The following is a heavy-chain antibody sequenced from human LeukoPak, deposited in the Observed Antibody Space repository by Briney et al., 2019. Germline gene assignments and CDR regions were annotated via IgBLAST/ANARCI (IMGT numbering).Heavy chain of an antibody. Sequence: GASVKVSCKVSGYTLTELSMHWVRQAPGKGLEWMGGFDPEDGETIYAQKFQGRVTMTEDTSTDTAYMELSSLRSEDTAVYYCARLEAARPRLDYYYYYMDVWGKGTTVTVSS. CDR2: FDPEDGET. CDR1: GYTLTELS. V-gene: IGHV1-24*01. CDR3: ARLEAARPRLDYYYYYMDV. J-gene: IGHJ6*03. D-gene: IGHD6-6*01.